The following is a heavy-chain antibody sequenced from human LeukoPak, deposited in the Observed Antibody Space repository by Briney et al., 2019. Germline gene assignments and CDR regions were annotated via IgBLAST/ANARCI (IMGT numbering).Heavy chain of an antibody. Sequence: ASVKVSCKASGYTFTSYDINWVRQATGQGLEWMGWMNPNSGNTGYAQKFQGRVTMTRDTSISTAYMELSRLRSDDTAVYYCAKGVEGATMGNWFDPWGQGTLVTVSS. D-gene: IGHD1-26*01. CDR3: AKGVEGATMGNWFDP. CDR2: MNPNSGNT. J-gene: IGHJ5*02. V-gene: IGHV1-8*01. CDR1: GYTFTSYD.